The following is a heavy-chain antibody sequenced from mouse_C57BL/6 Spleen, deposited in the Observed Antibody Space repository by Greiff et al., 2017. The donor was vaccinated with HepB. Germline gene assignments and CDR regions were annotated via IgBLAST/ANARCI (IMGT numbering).Heavy chain of an antibody. CDR3: AGGYDGYPYYFDC. Sequence: EVQLQQSGPELVKPGASVKISCKASGYTFTDYYMNWVKQSHGKSLEWIGDINPNNGGTSYNQKFKGKATLTVDKSSSTAYMELRSLTSEDSAVYYCAGGYDGYPYYFDCWGQGTTLTVSS. D-gene: IGHD2-3*01. CDR1: GYTFTDYY. V-gene: IGHV1-26*01. CDR2: INPNNGGT. J-gene: IGHJ2*01.